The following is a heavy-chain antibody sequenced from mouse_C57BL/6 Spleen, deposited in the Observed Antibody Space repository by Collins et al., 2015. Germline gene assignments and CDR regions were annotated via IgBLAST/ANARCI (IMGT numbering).Heavy chain of an antibody. CDR2: FNPSNGGT. V-gene: IGHV1-53*01. J-gene: IGHJ2*01. D-gene: IGHD2-3*01. CDR3: ARLLGDY. Sequence: VKQRPGQGLEWIGNFNPSNGGTNYNEKFKTKATLTVDKSSSTAYMQLSSLTSEDSAVYYCARLLGDYWGQGTTLTVSS.